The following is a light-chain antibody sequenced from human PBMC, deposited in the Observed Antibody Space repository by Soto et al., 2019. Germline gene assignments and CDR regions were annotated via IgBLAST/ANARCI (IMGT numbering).Light chain of an antibody. CDR2: DVS. V-gene: IGLV2-14*01. Sequence: QSVLTQPASVSGSPGQSITISCTGTSSDVGGYNYVSWYQQHPGKAPKLMIYDVSNRPSGVSNRFSGSKSGNTASLTISGLQAGDEADYYCSSYTSSSNPYVFGTVTVVTVL. CDR1: SSDVGGYNY. CDR3: SSYTSSSNPYV. J-gene: IGLJ1*01.